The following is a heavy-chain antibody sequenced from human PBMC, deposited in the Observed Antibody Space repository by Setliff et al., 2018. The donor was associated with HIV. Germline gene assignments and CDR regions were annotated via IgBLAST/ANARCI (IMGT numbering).Heavy chain of an antibody. V-gene: IGHV4-39*07. J-gene: IGHJ3*02. CDR2: IFYSGSS. Sequence: PSETLSLTCTVSGGSISSSSYYWGWIRQPPGKGLEWIANIFYSGSSYYNPSLKSRVTISVDTSKNQFSLKLRSVTAADTAVYYCAREGLSAFDIWGQGTMVTVSS. CDR1: GGSISSSSYY. CDR3: AREGLSAFDI.